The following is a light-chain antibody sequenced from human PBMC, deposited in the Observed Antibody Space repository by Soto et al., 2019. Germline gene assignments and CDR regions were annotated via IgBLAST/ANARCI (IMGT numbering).Light chain of an antibody. CDR3: QQTNSLPLT. CDR1: QGISRW. Sequence: DIQMTQSQSSVSASVGDRVTITCRASQGISRWLAWYQQKPGKAPKLLIYAASSLQSGVPSRFSGSGSGTDVTLTLSSLQPEDFATYYCQQTNSLPLTFGRGTKGEIK. J-gene: IGKJ4*01. CDR2: AAS. V-gene: IGKV1-12*01.